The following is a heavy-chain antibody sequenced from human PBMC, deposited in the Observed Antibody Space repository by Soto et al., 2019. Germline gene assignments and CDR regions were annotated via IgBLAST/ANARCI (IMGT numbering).Heavy chain of an antibody. V-gene: IGHV3-23*01. CDR3: ARERIPAPIVNYYYGLDV. D-gene: IGHD2-2*01. J-gene: IGHJ6*02. CDR1: KFTFGDYA. CDR2: ISGSGDST. Sequence: GGSLRLSCAASKFTFGDYAVSWVRQAPGKGLEWVSAISGSGDSTYYADSMKGRFTISRDNSKNTLYLQLNSLGAEDTAVYYCARERIPAPIVNYYYGLDVWGQGTTVTVSS.